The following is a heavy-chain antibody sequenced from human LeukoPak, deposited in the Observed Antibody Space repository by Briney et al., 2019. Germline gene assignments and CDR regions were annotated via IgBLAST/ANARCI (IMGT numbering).Heavy chain of an antibody. CDR1: GYTFSDYY. D-gene: IGHD2-2*01. J-gene: IGHJ4*02. V-gene: IGHV1-2*02. CDR2: INPNDGDT. Sequence: ASVRVSCKASGYTFSDYYMHWVRQAPGQGFEWMGWINPNDGDTNYAQKFQGRVTMTRDTSISTAHMEVSRLRSDDTAVYYCARANFLYCSSTTCLFDYWGQGTLVTVSS. CDR3: ARANFLYCSSTTCLFDY.